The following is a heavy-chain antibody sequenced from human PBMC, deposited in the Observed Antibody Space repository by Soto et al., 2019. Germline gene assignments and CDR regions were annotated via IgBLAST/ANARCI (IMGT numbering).Heavy chain of an antibody. CDR1: GGTFSSYA. CDR3: ASPNSSGYYHFDY. V-gene: IGHV1-69*13. CDR2: IIPIFGTA. Sequence: EASVKVSCKASGGTFSSYAISWVRQAPGQGLERMGGIIPIFGTANYAQKFQGRVTITADESTSTAYMELSSLRSEDTAVYYCASPNSSGYYHFDYWGQGTLVTVSS. J-gene: IGHJ4*02. D-gene: IGHD3-22*01.